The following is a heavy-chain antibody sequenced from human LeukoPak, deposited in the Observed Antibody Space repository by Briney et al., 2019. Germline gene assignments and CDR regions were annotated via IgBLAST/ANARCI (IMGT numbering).Heavy chain of an antibody. CDR2: IGYTGAYI. J-gene: IGHJ6*03. V-gene: IGHV3-21*01. Sequence: PGGSLRLSCAASAFSLNTYNMNWVRQAPGKGLEWVSSIGYTGAYIYYADSVKGRFTISRDNSKNTLYLQMNSLRAEDTAVYYCAKDIFYYYYMDVWGKGTTVTVSS. CDR1: AFSLNTYN. CDR3: AKDIFYYYYMDV. D-gene: IGHD2-15*01.